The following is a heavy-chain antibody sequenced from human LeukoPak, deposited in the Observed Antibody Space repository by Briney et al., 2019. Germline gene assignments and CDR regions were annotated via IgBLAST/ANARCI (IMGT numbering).Heavy chain of an antibody. D-gene: IGHD7-27*01. Sequence: SETLSLTCAVYGGSFSGYYRSWIRQPPGKGLEWIGEINHSGSTNYNPSLKSRVTISVDTSKNQFSLKLSSVTAADTAVYYCARGALTGDDYWGQGTLVTVSS. CDR3: ARGALTGDDY. V-gene: IGHV4-34*01. J-gene: IGHJ4*02. CDR2: INHSGST. CDR1: GGSFSGYY.